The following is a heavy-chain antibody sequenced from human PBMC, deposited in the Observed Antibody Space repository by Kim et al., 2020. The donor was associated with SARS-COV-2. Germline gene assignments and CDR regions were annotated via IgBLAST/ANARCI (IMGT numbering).Heavy chain of an antibody. CDR3: GRLPGNYYMDV. J-gene: IGHJ6*03. V-gene: IGHV4-59*08. CDR1: VGSISGYY. CDR2: IYYSGST. Sequence: SETLSLTCSLSVGSISGYYWGWIRQSPGKGLEYIGYIYYSGSTNYNPSFTSRVTISVDTSRNQFSLRLSSVTAADTALYYCGRLPGNYYMDVWGKGTTVTVSS.